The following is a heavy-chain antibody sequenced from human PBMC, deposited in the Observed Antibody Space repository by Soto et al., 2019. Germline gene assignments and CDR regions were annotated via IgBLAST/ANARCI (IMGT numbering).Heavy chain of an antibody. Sequence: PGGSLRLSCAASGFTFSSYSMNWVRQAPGKGLEWVSSISSSSSYIYYADSVKGRFTISRDNAKNSLYLQMNSLRAEDTAVYYCAKSRAEGLSTSSGMGYYGMDVWGQGTTVTVSS. CDR1: GFTFSSYS. V-gene: IGHV3-21*01. CDR2: ISSSSSYI. J-gene: IGHJ6*02. CDR3: AKSRAEGLSTSSGMGYYGMDV. D-gene: IGHD2-2*01.